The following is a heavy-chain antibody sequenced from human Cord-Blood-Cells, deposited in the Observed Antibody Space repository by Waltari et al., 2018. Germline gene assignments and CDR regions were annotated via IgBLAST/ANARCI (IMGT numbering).Heavy chain of an antibody. CDR2: ISSSSSYI. CDR3: ARETPDKVAARPLGTFDI. V-gene: IGHV3-21*01. J-gene: IGHJ3*02. Sequence: EVQLVESGGGLVKPGGYLRLSCAAPGFTFSSYSMNWVRQAPGKGLEWVSSISSSSSYIYYADSVKGRFTISRDNAKNSLYLQMNSLRAEDTAVYYCARETPDKVAARPLGTFDIWGQGTMVTVSS. CDR1: GFTFSSYS. D-gene: IGHD2-15*01.